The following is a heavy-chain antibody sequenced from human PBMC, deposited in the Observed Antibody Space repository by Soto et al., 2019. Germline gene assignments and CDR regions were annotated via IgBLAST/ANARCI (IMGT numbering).Heavy chain of an antibody. CDR1: GFTFSSYG. V-gene: IGHV3-30*18. J-gene: IGHJ5*02. D-gene: IGHD2-2*01. Sequence: PGGSLRLSCAASGFTFSSYGMHWVRQAPGKGLEWVAVISYDGSNKYYADSVKGRFTISRDNSKNTLYLQMNSLRAEDTAVYYCAKDGGPYIVVVPAAHNWFDPWGQGTLVTVSS. CDR3: AKDGGPYIVVVPAAHNWFDP. CDR2: ISYDGSNK.